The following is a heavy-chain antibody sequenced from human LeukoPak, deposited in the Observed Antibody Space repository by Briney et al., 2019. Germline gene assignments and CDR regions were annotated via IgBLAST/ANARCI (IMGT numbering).Heavy chain of an antibody. CDR3: ANGVNPDTAMVNEFDY. J-gene: IGHJ4*02. V-gene: IGHV3-30*18. CDR2: ISYDGSNK. D-gene: IGHD5-18*01. Sequence: PGGSLRLSCAASGFTFSSYGMHWVRQAPGKGLEWVGVISYDGSNKYYADSVKGRFTISRDNSKNTLYLQMNSLRAEDTAVYYCANGVNPDTAMVNEFDYWGQGTLVTVSS. CDR1: GFTFSSYG.